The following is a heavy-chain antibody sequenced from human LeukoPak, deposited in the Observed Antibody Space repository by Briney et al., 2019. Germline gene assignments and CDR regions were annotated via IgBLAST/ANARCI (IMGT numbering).Heavy chain of an antibody. CDR3: ARRNILTEGEAFDI. CDR1: GGSISSYS. CDR2: ISYSGST. J-gene: IGHJ3*02. Sequence: SETLSLTCTVSGGSISSYSWSWIRQPPGKGLEWIGNISYSGSTDYNPSLKSRVTMSVDTSKNQFSLKLNSVTAADTAVYYCARRNILTEGEAFDIWGQGTMVTVSS. D-gene: IGHD3-9*01. V-gene: IGHV4-59*08.